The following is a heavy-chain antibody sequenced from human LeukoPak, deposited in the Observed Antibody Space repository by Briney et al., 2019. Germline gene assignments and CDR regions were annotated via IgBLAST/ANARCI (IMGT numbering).Heavy chain of an antibody. J-gene: IGHJ3*02. V-gene: IGHV4-30-4*08. CDR1: GGSISSGDYY. CDR2: IYYSGST. CDR3: AGRLWRRDGYNLSAFDI. D-gene: IGHD5-24*01. Sequence: SQTLSLTCTVSGGSISSGDYYWSRIRQPPGKGLEWIGHIYYSGSTYYNPSLKSRVTISVDTSKNQFSLKLSSVTAADTAVYYCAGRLWRRDGYNLSAFDIWGQGTMVTVSS.